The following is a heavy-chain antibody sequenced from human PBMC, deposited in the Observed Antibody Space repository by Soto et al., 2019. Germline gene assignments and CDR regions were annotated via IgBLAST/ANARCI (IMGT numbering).Heavy chain of an antibody. CDR2: IDYSGNT. CDR3: ARDIRGYSRAFDY. D-gene: IGHD5-18*01. J-gene: IGHJ4*02. Sequence: SETLSLTCTVSGDSVSSRSYYWTWVRQPPGKGLEWIGYIDYSGNTNYDPSLQSRVTMSLDTSKNQFSLKLTSATAADTAFYYCARDIRGYSRAFDYWGQGIMVTVSS. V-gene: IGHV4-61*01. CDR1: GDSVSSRSYY.